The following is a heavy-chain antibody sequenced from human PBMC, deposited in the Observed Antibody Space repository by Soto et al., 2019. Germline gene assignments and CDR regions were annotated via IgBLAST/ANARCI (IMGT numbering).Heavy chain of an antibody. CDR1: GFTVRSNF. J-gene: IGHJ4*02. CDR2: FYAGGTT. D-gene: IGHD2-8*01. CDR3: ARGPDIVIRD. Sequence: EVQLVESGGGLVQPGGSLRLSCAASGFTVRSNFMNWVRQAPGKGLEWVATFYAGGTTNYADSVKGRSTISRDTSKNPLLLHMDSLRVEDTAMYHCARGPDIVIRDWGKGTLVTVSS. V-gene: IGHV3-66*01.